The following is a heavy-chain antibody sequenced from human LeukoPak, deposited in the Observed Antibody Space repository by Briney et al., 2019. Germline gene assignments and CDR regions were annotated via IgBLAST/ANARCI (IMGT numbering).Heavy chain of an antibody. CDR2: MNPNSGNT. V-gene: IGHV1-8*01. CDR1: GYTFTSYD. CDR3: AALQGVPGLYYFHY. J-gene: IGHJ4*02. D-gene: IGHD3-3*01. Sequence: ASVKVSFKSAGYTFTSYDINWVRQAPGQGLEWMGWMNPNSGNTGYAQKFQGRVTMTRNTSISTAYMELSSLRSEDTPLYYCAALQGVPGLYYFHYWGQGTLVTSPS.